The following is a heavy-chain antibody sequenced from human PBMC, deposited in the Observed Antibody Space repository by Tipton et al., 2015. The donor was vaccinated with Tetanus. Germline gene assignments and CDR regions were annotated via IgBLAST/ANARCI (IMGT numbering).Heavy chain of an antibody. CDR1: GHNSRSYW. D-gene: IGHD3-3*01. CDR2: IDPRDSET. V-gene: IGHV5-51*01. Sequence: VQLVQSGPEVKKPGESLKMPCEISGHNSRSYWISWVRQMPGKGLEWVGIIDPRDSETFQGHVPISADKSISTAHLRWSSLEAADTAIYYCARHPDFWSGYYFDLWGQGTLVNASS. CDR3: ARHPDFWSGYYFDL. J-gene: IGHJ4*02.